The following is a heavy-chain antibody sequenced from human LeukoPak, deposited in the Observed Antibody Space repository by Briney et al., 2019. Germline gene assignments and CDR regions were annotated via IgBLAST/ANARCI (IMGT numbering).Heavy chain of an antibody. CDR3: ARDTHYVWGSYRSMDV. CDR2: ISWNSGSI. D-gene: IGHD3-16*02. Sequence: GGSLRLSCAASGFTFDDYAMHWVRQAPGKGLEWVSGISWNSGSIGYADSVKGRFTISRDNAKNSLYLQMNSLRAEDTALYHCARDTHYVWGSYRSMDVWGQGTTVTVSS. J-gene: IGHJ6*02. V-gene: IGHV3-9*01. CDR1: GFTFDDYA.